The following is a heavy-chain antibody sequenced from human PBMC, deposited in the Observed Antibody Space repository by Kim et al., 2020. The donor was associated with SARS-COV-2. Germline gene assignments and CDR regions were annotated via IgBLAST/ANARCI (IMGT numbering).Heavy chain of an antibody. CDR2: ISYDGSNK. CDR1: GFTFSSYG. Sequence: GGSLRLSCAASGFTFSSYGMHWVRQAPGKGLEWVAVISYDGSNKYYADSVKGRFTISRDNSKNTLYLQMNSLRAEDTAVYYCAKDSGPIVVVPAETDYWG. V-gene: IGHV3-30*18. D-gene: IGHD2-2*01. J-gene: IGHJ4*01. CDR3: AKDSGPIVVVPAETDY.